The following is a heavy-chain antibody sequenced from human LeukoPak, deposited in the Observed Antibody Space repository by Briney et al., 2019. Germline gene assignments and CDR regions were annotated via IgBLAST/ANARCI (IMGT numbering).Heavy chain of an antibody. D-gene: IGHD3-10*01. CDR3: AKAAKYYYGSETYYYFDY. V-gene: IGHV4-59*01. CDR2: IYHSGTS. CDR1: SASISTYY. Sequence: PSETLSLTCTVSSASISTYYWSWIRQPPGKGLEWIGYIYHSGTSNYNPSLKSRVTMSVDTSKSQFSLSLSSVTTADTAVYSCAKAAKYYYGSETYYYFDYWGQGILVTVSS. J-gene: IGHJ4*02.